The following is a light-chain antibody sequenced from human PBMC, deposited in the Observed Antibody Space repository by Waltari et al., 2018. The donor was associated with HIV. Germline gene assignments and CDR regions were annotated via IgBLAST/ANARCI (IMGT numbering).Light chain of an antibody. CDR2: GAS. J-gene: IGKJ4*01. CDR3: QQYHDWRPLT. CDR1: QSINTN. V-gene: IGKV3D-15*01. Sequence: ETEMTQSTATLSVSAGERVTLSCRASQSINTNLAWYPQTGGQAPRLLIHGASTRAAGIPARFSGSGSGTEFTLTVDSLQSEDFALYYCQQYHDWRPLTFAGGTKLEI.